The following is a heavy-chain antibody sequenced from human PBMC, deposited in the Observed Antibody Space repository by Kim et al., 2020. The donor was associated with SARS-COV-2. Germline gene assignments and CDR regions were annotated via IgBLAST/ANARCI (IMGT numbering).Heavy chain of an antibody. V-gene: IGHV3-30*18. CDR1: GFTFSSYG. CDR2: ISYDGSNK. J-gene: IGHJ4*02. D-gene: IGHD3-16*01. CDR3: AKVGGEFGWGAPGSVDY. Sequence: GGSLRLSCAASGFTFSSYGMHWVRQAPGKGLEWVAVISYDGSNKYYADSVKGRFTISRDNSKNTLYLQMNSLRAEDTAVYYCAKVGGEFGWGAPGSVDYWGQGTLVTVSS.